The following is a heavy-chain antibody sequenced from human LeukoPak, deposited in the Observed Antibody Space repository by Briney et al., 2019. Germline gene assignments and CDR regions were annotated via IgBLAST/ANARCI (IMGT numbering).Heavy chain of an antibody. D-gene: IGHD3-10*01. CDR1: GITFSSYI. V-gene: IGHV3-21*01. CDR2: ITRSASDM. J-gene: IGHJ4*02. CDR3: VRDPERGPRSPGIY. Sequence: GGSLRLSCTTSGITFSSYIMSWVRQAPGKGLEWVSSITRSASDMYYADSVKGRFTISRDNAKNSLFLQMNSLRAEDTAVYYCVRDPERGPRSPGIYWGQGTLVTVSS.